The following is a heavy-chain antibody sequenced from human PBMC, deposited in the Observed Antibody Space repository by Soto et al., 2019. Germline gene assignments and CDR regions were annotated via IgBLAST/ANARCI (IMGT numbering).Heavy chain of an antibody. CDR2: INPSGGAT. Sequence: ASVKVSCKASGYTFTSYYIYWVRQAPGQGLEWMGLINPSGGATNYAQKFQGRVTMTRDTSSNTVYMELTSLRSEDTAVYYCARDRWYCDLSGASDSWGQGTLVTVPQ. CDR1: GYTFTSYY. D-gene: IGHD3-22*01. J-gene: IGHJ5*01. V-gene: IGHV1-46*01. CDR3: ARDRWYCDLSGASDS.